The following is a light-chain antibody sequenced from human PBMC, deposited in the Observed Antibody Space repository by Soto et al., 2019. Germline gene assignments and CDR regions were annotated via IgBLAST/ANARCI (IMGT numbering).Light chain of an antibody. V-gene: IGLV2-14*01. Sequence: QSALTQPRSVSGSPGQSVTISCTGTSSDVGSYKYVSWYQQHPGKAPKFLIYEVSNRPSGVSDRFSGSKSGNTASLTISGLQAEDEADYYCSSYTRGSTPVVFGGGTQLTVL. CDR1: SSDVGSYKY. CDR3: SSYTRGSTPVV. J-gene: IGLJ2*01. CDR2: EVS.